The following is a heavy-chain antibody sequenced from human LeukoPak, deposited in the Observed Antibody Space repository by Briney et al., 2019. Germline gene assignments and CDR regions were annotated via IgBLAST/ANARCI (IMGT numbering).Heavy chain of an antibody. CDR2: IYYSGGT. V-gene: IGHV4-59*01. Sequence: SETLYLTCTVSGGSISSYYWSWIRQPPGKGLEWIGYIYYSGGTNYNPSLKSRVTISVDTSKNQFSLKLSSATASDTAVYYCARVFYGNNGIDYWGQGTLVTVSS. CDR1: GGSISSYY. D-gene: IGHD2-8*01. J-gene: IGHJ4*02. CDR3: ARVFYGNNGIDY.